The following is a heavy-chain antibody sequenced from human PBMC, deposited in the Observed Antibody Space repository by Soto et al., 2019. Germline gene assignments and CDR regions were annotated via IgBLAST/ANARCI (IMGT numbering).Heavy chain of an antibody. J-gene: IGHJ5*02. V-gene: IGHV3-23*01. CDR2: ISGSGGST. CDR1: GFTFSSYA. D-gene: IGHD2-15*01. CDR3: AKDKDVLGYCSGGICYLNWYDP. Sequence: EVQLLESGGGLVQPGGSLRLSCAASGFTFSSYAMSWVRQAPGKGLEWVSAISGSGGSTYYADSVKGRFTISRDNSKNTLYLQMNGLRAEDTAVYYCAKDKDVLGYCSGGICYLNWYDPWGQGTLVTVSS.